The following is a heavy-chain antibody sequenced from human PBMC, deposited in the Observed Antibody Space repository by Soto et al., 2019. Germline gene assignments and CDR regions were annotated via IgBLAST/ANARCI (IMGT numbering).Heavy chain of an antibody. CDR1: GCPFTGYY. J-gene: IGHJ6*02. CDR3: ARALFHVVVTAQEGHGMDV. CDR2: INPNSGGT. V-gene: IGHV1-2*02. D-gene: IGHD2-21*02. Sequence: ASVKVSFKASGCPFTGYYIHWVRQAPGQGLEWMGWINPNSGGTNYAQKFQGRVTMTRDTSISTAYMELSRLRSDDTAVYYCARALFHVVVTAQEGHGMDVWGQGTTVTVSS.